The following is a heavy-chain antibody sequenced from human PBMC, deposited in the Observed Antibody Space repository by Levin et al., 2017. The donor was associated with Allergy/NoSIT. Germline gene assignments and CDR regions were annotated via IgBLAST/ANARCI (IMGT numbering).Heavy chain of an antibody. CDR2: IFSDGSKK. J-gene: IGHJ5*02. CDR3: AKHRRAETANNWFDP. D-gene: IGHD5-18*01. V-gene: IGHV3-30*18. Sequence: PGGSLRLSCAASGFTFSTFGMHWVRQAPGKGLEWVAVIFSDGSKKYYADSVKGRFTISRDNSKNTLYLQLNSLRAEDTAVYYCAKHRRAETANNWFDPWGQGTLVTVSS. CDR1: GFTFSTFG.